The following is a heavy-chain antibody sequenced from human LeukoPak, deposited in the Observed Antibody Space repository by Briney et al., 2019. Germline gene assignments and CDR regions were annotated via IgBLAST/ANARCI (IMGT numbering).Heavy chain of an antibody. CDR2: ISGSGGTT. Sequence: GGSLRLSCAASGFTFSSYAMNWVRQAPGTGLEWVSTISGSGGTTYYADSVKGRFTISRDNSKNTVFLQMNSLRAEDTAVYYCAKEEGYRSIWYLFDYWGQGTLVTVSS. CDR1: GFTFSSYA. CDR3: AKEEGYRSIWYLFDY. D-gene: IGHD6-13*01. J-gene: IGHJ4*02. V-gene: IGHV3-23*01.